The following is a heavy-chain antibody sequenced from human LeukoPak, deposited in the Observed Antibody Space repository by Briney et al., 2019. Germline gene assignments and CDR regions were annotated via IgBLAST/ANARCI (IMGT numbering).Heavy chain of an antibody. CDR1: GYSFTSYW. CDR2: IYPGDSDT. CDR3: ARLVRGYDSEMIPEGVVY. V-gene: IGHV5-51*01. D-gene: IGHD5-12*01. J-gene: IGHJ4*03. Sequence: GESLKISCKGSGYSFTSYWIGWVRQMPGKGLEWMVIIYPGDSDTRYSPSFQGQVTLSADKCISTAYLQWSSLKGSDSAMYYCARLVRGYDSEMIPEGVVYSGDGTLVTASS.